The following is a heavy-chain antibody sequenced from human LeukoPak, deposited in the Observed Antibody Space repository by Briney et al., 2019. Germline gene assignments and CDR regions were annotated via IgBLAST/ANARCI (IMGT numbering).Heavy chain of an antibody. CDR2: IYYSGST. CDR3: ARDPSIVPTEDFDY. J-gene: IGHJ4*02. CDR1: GGSISSYY. Sequence: SETLSLTCTVSGGSISSYYWSWIRQPPGKGLEWIGYIYYSGSTNYNPSLKSRVTISVDTSKNQFSLKLSSVTAADTAVYYCARDPSIVPTEDFDYWGQGTLVTVSS. V-gene: IGHV4-59*01. D-gene: IGHD3-16*02.